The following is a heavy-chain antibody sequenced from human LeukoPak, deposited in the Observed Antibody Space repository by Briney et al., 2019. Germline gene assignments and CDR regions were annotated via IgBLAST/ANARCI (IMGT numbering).Heavy chain of an antibody. CDR3: ARAHPLGHCSGTSCQTPYY. J-gene: IGHJ4*02. CDR1: GGTFSSYA. D-gene: IGHD2-2*01. Sequence: ASVKVSCKASGGTFSSYAISWVRQAPGQGLEWVGIINPSGGSTTYAQKFQGRVTMTRDTSTSKVYMELSSLRSEDTAVYYCARAHPLGHCSGTSCQTPYYWGQGTLVTVSS. V-gene: IGHV1-46*03. CDR2: INPSGGST.